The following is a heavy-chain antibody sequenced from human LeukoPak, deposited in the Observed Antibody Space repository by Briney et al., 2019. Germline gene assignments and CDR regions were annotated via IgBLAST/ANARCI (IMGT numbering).Heavy chain of an antibody. D-gene: IGHD3-3*01. CDR1: GFTFSTYA. Sequence: GTSLRLSCAASGFTFSTYAMHWVRQAPGKGLEWVAVISYDGSHKYYADSVKGRFTISRDNSKNTLYLQMNSLRAEDTAVYYCAKDFFDFWSGYTNYYFDYWGQGTLVTVSS. CDR3: AKDFFDFWSGYTNYYFDY. V-gene: IGHV3-30-3*01. CDR2: ISYDGSHK. J-gene: IGHJ4*02.